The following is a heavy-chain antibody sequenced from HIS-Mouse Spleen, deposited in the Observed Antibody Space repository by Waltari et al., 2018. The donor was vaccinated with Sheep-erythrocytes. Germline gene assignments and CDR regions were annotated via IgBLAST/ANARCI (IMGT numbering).Heavy chain of an antibody. D-gene: IGHD1-1*01. CDR3: AKDIGTGLSYGMDV. V-gene: IGHV3-9*01. J-gene: IGHJ6*02. CDR2: ISWNSGSI. Sequence: EVQLVESGGGLVQPGRSLRLSCAASGFTFDDYAMHWVRQAPGEGLVWVSGISWNSGSIGYADSVKGRFTIARDNAKNSLYLQMNSLRAEDTALYYCAKDIGTGLSYGMDVWGQGTTVTVSS. CDR1: GFTFDDYA.